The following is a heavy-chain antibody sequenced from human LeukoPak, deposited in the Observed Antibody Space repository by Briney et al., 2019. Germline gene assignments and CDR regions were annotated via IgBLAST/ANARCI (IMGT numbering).Heavy chain of an antibody. Sequence: GASVKVSCKASGYTFTGYYMHWVRQAPGQGLEWMGWINPNSGGTNYAQKFQGRATMTRDTSISTAYMELSRLRSDDTAVYYCARAARIVVVVAAFYWGQGTLVTVSS. D-gene: IGHD2-15*01. CDR1: GYTFTGYY. J-gene: IGHJ4*02. V-gene: IGHV1-2*02. CDR3: ARAARIVVVVAAFY. CDR2: INPNSGGT.